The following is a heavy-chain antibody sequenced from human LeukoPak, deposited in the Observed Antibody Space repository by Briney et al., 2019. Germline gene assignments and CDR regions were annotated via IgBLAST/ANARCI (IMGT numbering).Heavy chain of an antibody. Sequence: PGGSLRLSCAASGFTFSSYWMSWVRQAPGKGLEWIGYIYYSGSTYYNPSLKSRVTISVDTSKNQFSLKLSSVTAADTAVYYCARDQRGMGFDYWGQGTLVTVSS. J-gene: IGHJ4*02. V-gene: IGHV4-59*06. CDR3: ARDQRGMGFDY. D-gene: IGHD3-16*01. CDR1: GFTFSSYW. CDR2: IYYSGST.